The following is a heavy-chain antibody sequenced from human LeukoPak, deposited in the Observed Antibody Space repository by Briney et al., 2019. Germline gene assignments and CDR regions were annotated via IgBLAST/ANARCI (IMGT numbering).Heavy chain of an antibody. CDR3: AKGSTGWSKFYFDY. V-gene: IGHV3-23*01. D-gene: IGHD2-15*01. CDR2: ISAGSGTT. J-gene: IGHJ4*02. CDR1: GFTFSNSA. Sequence: PGGSLRLSCAASGFTFSNSAMTWVRQAPGKGLEWVSAISAGSGTTNYADSVKGRFTISRDNSKNTLYLHMDSLRAEDTAVYYCAKGSTGWSKFYFDYWGQGTLVTVSS.